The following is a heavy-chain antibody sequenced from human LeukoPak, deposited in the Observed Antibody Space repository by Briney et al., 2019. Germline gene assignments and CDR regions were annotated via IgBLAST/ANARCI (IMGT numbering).Heavy chain of an antibody. Sequence: ASVKVSCKASGYTFTSYDINWVRQATGQGLEWMGWTNPNSGNTGYAQKFQGRVTMTRNTSISTAYMELSSLRSEDTAVYYCARVDSSGWYSSDYWGQGTLVTVSS. CDR3: ARVDSSGWYSSDY. D-gene: IGHD6-19*01. CDR1: GYTFTSYD. J-gene: IGHJ4*02. V-gene: IGHV1-8*01. CDR2: TNPNSGNT.